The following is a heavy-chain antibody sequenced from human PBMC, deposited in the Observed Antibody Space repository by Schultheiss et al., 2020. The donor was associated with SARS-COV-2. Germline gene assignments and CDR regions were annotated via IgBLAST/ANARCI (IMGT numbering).Heavy chain of an antibody. V-gene: IGHV3-53*01. CDR3: AKDQVVVVPAGAVGASNWFDP. CDR1: GFTVSSNY. D-gene: IGHD2-2*01. Sequence: GSLRLSCAASGFTVSSNYMSWVRQAPGKGLEWVSVIYSGGSTYYADSVKGRFTISRDNSKNTLYLQMNSLRAEDTAVYYCAKDQVVVVPAGAVGASNWFDPWGQGTLVTVSS. J-gene: IGHJ5*02. CDR2: IYSGGST.